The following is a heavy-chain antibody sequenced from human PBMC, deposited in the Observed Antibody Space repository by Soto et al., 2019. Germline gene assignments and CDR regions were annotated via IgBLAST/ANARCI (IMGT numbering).Heavy chain of an antibody. Sequence: GDSLKISWKGSGYSFTSYWISWVRQMPWKYLEWMARINPSDSQTYYIPSFRRHVTISASKSITTVFLQLSSLRASDTSMYYCARKIYDSDTGPNLEYYFGEWGQGSLVTVFS. CDR3: ARKIYDSDTGPNLEYYFGE. D-gene: IGHD3-22*01. CDR2: INPSDSQT. J-gene: IGHJ4*02. V-gene: IGHV5-10-1*01. CDR1: GYSFTSYW.